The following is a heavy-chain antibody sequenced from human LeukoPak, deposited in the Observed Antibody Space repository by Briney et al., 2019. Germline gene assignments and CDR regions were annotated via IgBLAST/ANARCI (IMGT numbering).Heavy chain of an antibody. V-gene: IGHV3-30*18. CDR2: ISYDGSNK. Sequence: PGGFLRLSCAASGFTFSSYGMHWVRQAPGKGLEWVAVISYDGSNKYYADSVKGRFTISRDNSKNTLYLQMNSLRAEDTAVYYCAKGYSSGWYYFDYWGQGTLVTVSS. D-gene: IGHD6-19*01. CDR1: GFTFSSYG. J-gene: IGHJ4*02. CDR3: AKGYSSGWYYFDY.